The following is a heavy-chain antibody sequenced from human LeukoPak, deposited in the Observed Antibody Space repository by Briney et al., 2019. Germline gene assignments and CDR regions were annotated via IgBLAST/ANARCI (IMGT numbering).Heavy chain of an antibody. CDR2: ISNGGITT. CDR1: GFTFGTYA. CDR3: ASDTGRYGYNQFDY. V-gene: IGHV3-23*01. J-gene: IGHJ4*02. Sequence: PGGSLRLSCAASGFTFGTYAMSWVRQTPGKSLEWVSIISNGGITTYYADSVRGRFTISRDNSKNTLYLQMNSLRAEDTAVYYCASDTGRYGYNQFDYWGQGTLVTVSS. D-gene: IGHD5-24*01.